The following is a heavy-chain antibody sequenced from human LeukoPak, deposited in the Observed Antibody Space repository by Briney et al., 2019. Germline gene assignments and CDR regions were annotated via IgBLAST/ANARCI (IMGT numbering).Heavy chain of an antibody. CDR1: RYMFTGYY. J-gene: IGHJ4*02. CDR3: AGPWDPLIPAAGASHFDY. D-gene: IGHD6-13*01. CDR2: LNPNNGDT. Sequence: ASVKVSCKASRYMFTGYYIHWVRQAPGQRPEWMAWLNPNNGDTSYAQKFQGRVTMTSDTSISTAYLELSSLTSDDTAVYYCAGPWDPLIPAAGASHFDYWGQGTQVTVSS. V-gene: IGHV1-2*02.